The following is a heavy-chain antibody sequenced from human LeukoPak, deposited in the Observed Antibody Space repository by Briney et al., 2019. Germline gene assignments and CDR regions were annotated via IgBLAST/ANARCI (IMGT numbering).Heavy chain of an antibody. CDR3: AREDAVSSDDAFDL. CDR1: DGSINTISDY. V-gene: IGHV4-39*07. Sequence: SETLSLTCSVSDGSINTISDYWGWDRQPPGKGLEWIGSVYYTGSTYYNAPFKSRVTISIDTSKNQFSLSLSAVTAADTAMYYCAREDAVSSDDAFDLWGQGTMVTVS. J-gene: IGHJ3*01. CDR2: VYYTGST. D-gene: IGHD6-19*01.